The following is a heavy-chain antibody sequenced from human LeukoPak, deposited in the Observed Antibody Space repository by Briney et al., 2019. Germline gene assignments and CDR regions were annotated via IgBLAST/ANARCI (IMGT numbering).Heavy chain of an antibody. Sequence: GVSLRLSCVGSGFTFSTYWMSWVRQAPGKGLEWVANIKQDGGEKYYVDSVKGRFTISRDNAKNSLYLQMNSLRGEDTAVYYCARDDYGSTYWGQGTLVTVSS. CDR3: ARDDYGSTY. CDR2: IKQDGGEK. J-gene: IGHJ4*02. D-gene: IGHD4-23*01. CDR1: GFTFSTYW. V-gene: IGHV3-7*01.